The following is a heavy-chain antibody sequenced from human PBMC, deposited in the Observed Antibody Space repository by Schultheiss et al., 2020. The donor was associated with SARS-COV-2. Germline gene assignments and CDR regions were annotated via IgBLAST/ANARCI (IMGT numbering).Heavy chain of an antibody. Sequence: SQTLSLTCAVSGYSISSGYYWSWIRQPPGKGLEWIGYIYYSGSTNYNPSLKSRVTISVDTSKNQFSLKLSSVTAADTAVYYCVRRRSATTSHYEGNWLDPWGQGTLVTVSS. V-gene: IGHV4-61*01. J-gene: IGHJ5*02. D-gene: IGHD2-15*01. CDR1: GYSISSGYY. CDR3: VRRRSATTSHYEGNWLDP. CDR2: IYYSGST.